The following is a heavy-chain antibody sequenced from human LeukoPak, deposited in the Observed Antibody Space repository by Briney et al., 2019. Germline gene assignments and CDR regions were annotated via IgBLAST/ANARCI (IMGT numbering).Heavy chain of an antibody. V-gene: IGHV4-38-2*02. J-gene: IGHJ4*02. D-gene: IGHD6-19*01. CDR3: ARATHSMAVSGFDY. Sequence: ETLSLTCTVSGYSITSGYYGGWIRQPPGEGLEWIGRIYDSGSSYYKQSVKSRVTISVDKSKNKLYLKVSSVAAADTAVYYCARATHSMAVSGFDYWGQGTLVTVSS. CDR1: GYSITSGYY. CDR2: IYDSGSS.